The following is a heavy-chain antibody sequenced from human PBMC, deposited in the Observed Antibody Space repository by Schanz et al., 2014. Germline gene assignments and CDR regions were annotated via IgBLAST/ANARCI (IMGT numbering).Heavy chain of an antibody. CDR3: AGWNGYQLRYPAR. V-gene: IGHV3-49*05. J-gene: IGHJ4*02. CDR2: IRSKAYGGTT. CDR1: GFTFGDYA. D-gene: IGHD2-2*02. Sequence: EVQLVESGGGLVKPGRSLRLSCTASGFTFGDYAMSWFRQAPGKGLEWVGFIRSKAYGGTTEYAASVRGRFTISRDDSKSIAYLQMISLEADDAAVYYCAGWNGYQLRYPARRGQGTLVTVSS.